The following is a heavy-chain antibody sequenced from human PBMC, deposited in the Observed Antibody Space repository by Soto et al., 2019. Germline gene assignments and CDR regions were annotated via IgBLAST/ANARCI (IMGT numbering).Heavy chain of an antibody. CDR3: ARTHSSSWSGGFDP. V-gene: IGHV4-30-4*01. CDR1: GGSISSGDYY. CDR2: IYYSGST. Sequence: SETLSLTCTVSGGSISSGDYYWSWIRQPPGKGLEWIGYIYYSGSTYYNPSLKSRVTISVDTSKNQFSLKLSSVTAADTAVYYCARTHSSSWSGGFDPWGQGTLVTV. J-gene: IGHJ5*02. D-gene: IGHD6-13*01.